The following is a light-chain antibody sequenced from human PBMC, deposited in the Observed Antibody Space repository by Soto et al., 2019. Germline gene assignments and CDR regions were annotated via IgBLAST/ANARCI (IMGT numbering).Light chain of an antibody. CDR1: QSVASSY. Sequence: EIMLTQSPGTLSLSPGERATLSCRASQSVASSYLGWYQQTPGQAPRLLIYATSSRATGIPDRFSGSGSGTDFTLTISRLEPEDFAVYYCQQYVSSSYTFGQGTKLEIK. CDR3: QQYVSSSYT. CDR2: ATS. V-gene: IGKV3-20*01. J-gene: IGKJ2*01.